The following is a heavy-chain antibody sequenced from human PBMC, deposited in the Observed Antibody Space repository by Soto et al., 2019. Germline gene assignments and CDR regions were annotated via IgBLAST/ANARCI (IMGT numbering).Heavy chain of an antibody. Sequence: QVQLQESGPGLVKPSQTLSLTCTVSGGSISSGGYYWSWIRQHPRKGLEWIGYIYYSGSTYYNPSLKRRVTISVDTSKNQFSLKLSSVTAADTAVYYCARGVRLVRGATYYYYYYMDVWGKGTTVTVSS. D-gene: IGHD3-10*01. V-gene: IGHV4-31*03. CDR3: ARGVRLVRGATYYYYYYMDV. J-gene: IGHJ6*03. CDR2: IYYSGST. CDR1: GGSISSGGYY.